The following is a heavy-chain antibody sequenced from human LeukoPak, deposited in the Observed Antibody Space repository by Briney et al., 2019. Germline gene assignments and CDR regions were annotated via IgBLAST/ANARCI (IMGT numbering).Heavy chain of an antibody. D-gene: IGHD3-3*01. J-gene: IGHJ4*02. CDR3: VTGGASNGHNFFGRH. CDR2: ISSDSLYP. V-gene: IGHV3-21*01. Sequence: PGGALRLSCAVSGITFSTYTMNGVRQAPGKGLQWLLSISSDSLYPYSTDSLQGQFTIFRDNVKNILFLQMNSLRAEDTAVYYCVTGGASNGHNFFGRHWGPGTQVTVSA. CDR1: GITFSTYT.